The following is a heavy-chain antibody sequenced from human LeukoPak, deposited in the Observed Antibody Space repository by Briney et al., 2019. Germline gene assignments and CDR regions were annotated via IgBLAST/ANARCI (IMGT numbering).Heavy chain of an antibody. CDR2: IYPGDSDT. CDR3: ARQASRGTIDY. CDR1: GYRFTSYW. J-gene: IGHJ4*02. D-gene: IGHD4-17*01. Sequence: GESLKISFKGSGYRFTSYWIGWVRPMPGKGLEWMGIIYPGDSDTRYSPSFQGQVTISADKSISTAYLQWSSLKASDTAMYYCARQASRGTIDYWGQGTLVTVSS. V-gene: IGHV5-51*01.